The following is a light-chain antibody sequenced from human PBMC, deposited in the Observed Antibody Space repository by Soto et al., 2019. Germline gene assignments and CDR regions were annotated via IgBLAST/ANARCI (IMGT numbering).Light chain of an antibody. CDR1: SSNIGDNY. V-gene: IGLV1-47*01. Sequence: QSVLTQPPSASGTPGQKVTISCSGSSSNIGDNYVYWHQQLPGTAPKLLIYRNNQRPSGVPDRFSGSKSGTSASLAISGLRSEDEADYYCAAWDERLSGYVFGPGTKVTVL. J-gene: IGLJ1*01. CDR3: AAWDERLSGYV. CDR2: RNN.